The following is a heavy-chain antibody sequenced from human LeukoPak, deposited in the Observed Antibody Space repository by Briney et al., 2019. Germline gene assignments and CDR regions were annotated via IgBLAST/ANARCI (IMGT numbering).Heavy chain of an antibody. D-gene: IGHD4-17*01. Sequence: SETLSLTCTVSGGSISTSNYYWGWIRQPPGKGLEWIGYIYYSGSTNYNPSLKSRVTISVDTSKNQFSLRLSSVTAADTAVYYCARAARGSYGDPPYYYYYMDVWGKGTTVTVSS. CDR1: GGSISTSNYY. CDR2: IYYSGST. V-gene: IGHV4-61*05. CDR3: ARAARGSYGDPPYYYYYMDV. J-gene: IGHJ6*03.